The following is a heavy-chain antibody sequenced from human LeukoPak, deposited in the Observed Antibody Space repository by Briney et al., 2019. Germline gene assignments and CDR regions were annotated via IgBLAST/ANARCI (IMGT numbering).Heavy chain of an antibody. D-gene: IGHD1-26*01. Sequence: SETLSLTCTASGGSISSSSYYWGWIRQPPGKGLEWIGSIYYSGSTYYNPSLKSRVTISVDTSKIQFSLKLSSVTAADTAVYYCARMGIVGATDWFDPWGQGTLVTVSS. CDR1: GGSISSSSYY. V-gene: IGHV4-39*01. J-gene: IGHJ5*02. CDR3: ARMGIVGATDWFDP. CDR2: IYYSGST.